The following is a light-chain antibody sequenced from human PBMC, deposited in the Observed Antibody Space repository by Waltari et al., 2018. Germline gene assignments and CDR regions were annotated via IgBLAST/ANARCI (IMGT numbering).Light chain of an antibody. CDR1: SGIDVATFK. CDR2: CRSDSTE. CDR3: MSVYNDAVV. J-gene: IGLJ2*01. Sequence: QAVLTQPASLSASPGASVSLTCTFRSGIDVATFKIYWYQQRPGSPPRLLLKCRSDSTEQRGSGVASRFSVSKHTSANPALLLISGLQSEDEADYYCMSVYNDAVVFGGGTKLTV. V-gene: IGLV5-45*01.